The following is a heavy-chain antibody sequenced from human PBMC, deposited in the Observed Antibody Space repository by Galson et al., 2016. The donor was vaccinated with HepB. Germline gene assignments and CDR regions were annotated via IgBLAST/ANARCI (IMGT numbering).Heavy chain of an antibody. V-gene: IGHV3-7*03. CDR3: SRDRARTPKLVGGAFDI. Sequence: SLRLSCAASGFSTSNYWMSWVRQAPGKGLEWVANIKQDGTEKYYVDSVRGRFTISRDNAKNSLNLQMSSLRGEDTAVYYCSRDRARTPKLVGGAFDIWGRGTMVTVSS. CDR2: IKQDGTEK. D-gene: IGHD1-26*01. CDR1: GFSTSNYW. J-gene: IGHJ3*02.